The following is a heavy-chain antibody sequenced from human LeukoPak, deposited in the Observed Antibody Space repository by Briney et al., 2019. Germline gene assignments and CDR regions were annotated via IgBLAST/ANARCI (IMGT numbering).Heavy chain of an antibody. V-gene: IGHV3-33*01. D-gene: IGHD3-10*01. Sequence: GGSLRLSCAASGFTFSSYGMHWVRQAPGKGLEWVAVIWYDGSNKYYADSVKGRFTISRDNSKNTLYLQMNSLRVEDTAVYYCARGGMVRAVMNYFDYWGQGTLVTVSS. CDR3: ARGGMVRAVMNYFDY. J-gene: IGHJ4*02. CDR2: IWYDGSNK. CDR1: GFTFSSYG.